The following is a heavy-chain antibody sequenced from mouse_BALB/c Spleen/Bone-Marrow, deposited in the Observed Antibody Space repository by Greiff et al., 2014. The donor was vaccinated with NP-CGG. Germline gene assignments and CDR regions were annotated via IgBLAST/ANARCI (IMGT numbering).Heavy chain of an antibody. CDR3: ARNYRYPRPYAMDY. D-gene: IGHD2-14*01. V-gene: IGHV1S127*01. CDR2: IDPSNSET. Sequence: QVQLQQPGPELVRPGASVKMSCKASGYTFTSYWMHWVKQRPGQGLEWIGMIDPSNSETRLNQKFKDKATLNVDKSSNTAYMQLSNLTSEDSAVYYCARNYRYPRPYAMDYWGQGTSVTVSS. CDR1: GYTFTSYW. J-gene: IGHJ4*01.